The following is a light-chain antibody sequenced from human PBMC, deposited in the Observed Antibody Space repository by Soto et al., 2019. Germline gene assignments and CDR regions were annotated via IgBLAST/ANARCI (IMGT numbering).Light chain of an antibody. J-gene: IGKJ3*01. CDR3: QQYDNPPFT. CDR2: DAS. Sequence: DIQMTQSPSSLSASVGDRVTITCQASQDISNYLNWYQQKPGKAPKLLIYDASNLETGVPSRFSGSGSGTDFTFTISSPQPEDIATYYCQQYDNPPFTFGPGTKVDIK. V-gene: IGKV1-33*01. CDR1: QDISNY.